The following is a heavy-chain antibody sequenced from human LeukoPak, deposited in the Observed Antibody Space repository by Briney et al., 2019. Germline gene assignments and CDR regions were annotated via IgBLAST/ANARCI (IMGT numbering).Heavy chain of an antibody. CDR2: ISITSSTI. CDR1: GFTFSSYR. Sequence: PGGSLRLSCVASGFTFSSYRMNWLRQAPGKGLEWVSYISITSSTIYYADSVKGRFTISRDNAKNSLSLQMNSLRHEDTAVYYCARDVRFYFDNWGQGTLVTVSS. V-gene: IGHV3-48*02. CDR3: ARDVRFYFDN. J-gene: IGHJ4*02.